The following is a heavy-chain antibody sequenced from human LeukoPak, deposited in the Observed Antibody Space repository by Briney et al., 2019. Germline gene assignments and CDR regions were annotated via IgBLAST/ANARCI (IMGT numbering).Heavy chain of an antibody. V-gene: IGHV1-24*01. CDR1: GYTLTELS. CDR3: ATPKVYGSGSYSPCYYYYGRDV. J-gene: IGHJ6*02. CDR2: FYPEDGET. Sequence: ASVTVSCMVSGYTLTELSMHWLRQPPGKGLEWMGGFYPEDGETIYAQKFQGRVTMTDATSTDTVYMELSILRSEDTAVYYCATPKVYGSGSYSPCYYYYGRDVWGQGTTGTVSS. D-gene: IGHD3-10*01.